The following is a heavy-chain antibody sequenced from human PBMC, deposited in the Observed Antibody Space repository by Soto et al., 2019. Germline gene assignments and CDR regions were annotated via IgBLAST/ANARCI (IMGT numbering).Heavy chain of an antibody. J-gene: IGHJ3*02. Sequence: GGSLRLSCAASGVTFSSYSMNWVRQAPGKGLEWVSYSSSSSSTIYYADSVKGRFTIARDNAKNSLYLQMNSLRAEDTAVYYCARVMVRGVIRSDAFDIWGQGTMVTVSS. D-gene: IGHD3-10*01. CDR2: SSSSSSTI. CDR1: GVTFSSYS. CDR3: ARVMVRGVIRSDAFDI. V-gene: IGHV3-48*04.